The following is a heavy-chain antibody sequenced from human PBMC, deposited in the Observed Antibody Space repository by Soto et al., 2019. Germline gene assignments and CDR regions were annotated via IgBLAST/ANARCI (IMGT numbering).Heavy chain of an antibody. D-gene: IGHD2-2*01. J-gene: IGHJ5*02. CDR1: GYTFSDYK. CDR3: ARGAMLSAAISTSFDP. V-gene: IGHV1-2*02. Sequence: ASVKVSCKASGYTFSDYKIHWLRQAPGQGLEWMGWINPKSDVTNYAHKFKDRVTMTRDTSTSTVYMDLSRLAFDDTAVYYCARGAMLSAAISTSFDPWGQGTQVTVSS. CDR2: INPKSDVT.